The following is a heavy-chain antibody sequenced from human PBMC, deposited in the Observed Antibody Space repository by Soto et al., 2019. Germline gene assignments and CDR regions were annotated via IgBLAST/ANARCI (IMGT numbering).Heavy chain of an antibody. Sequence: EVQLVESGGGLAQPGGSLRLSCAASGFTIRNYDMHWVRQTTGKGLEWVSGICDIDDPYYADSVKGRFTISREIAKNSLYLQMAGLRAGDSAVYYCERGPPSVRERTYYYRMDVWGQGTTVTVSS. CDR2: ICDIDDP. CDR3: ERGPPSVRERTYYYRMDV. CDR1: GFTIRNYD. V-gene: IGHV3-13*05. D-gene: IGHD3-10*02. J-gene: IGHJ6*02.